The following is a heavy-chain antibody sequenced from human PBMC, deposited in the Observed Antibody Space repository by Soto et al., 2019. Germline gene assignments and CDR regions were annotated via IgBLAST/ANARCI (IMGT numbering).Heavy chain of an antibody. CDR3: AKDRHSGEFECGFDY. V-gene: IGHV3-23*01. CDR1: GFTFSSYA. D-gene: IGHD3-10*01. CDR2: ISGSGGST. Sequence: EVQLLESGGGLVQPGGSLRLSCAASGFTFSSYAMSWVRQAPGKGLEWVAAISGSGGSTYYADSVKGRFTISRDNSVNTLYLQMNGLRAEDTAVYYCAKDRHSGEFECGFDYWGQGTLVTVSS. J-gene: IGHJ4*02.